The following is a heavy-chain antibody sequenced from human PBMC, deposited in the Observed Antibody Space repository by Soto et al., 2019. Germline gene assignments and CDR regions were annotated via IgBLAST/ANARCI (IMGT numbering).Heavy chain of an antibody. CDR3: ARVLYYSDSSGYPFDY. V-gene: IGHV1-2*02. CDR1: GYTFTGYY. D-gene: IGHD3-22*01. Sequence: QVQLVQSGAEVKKPGASVKVSCKTSGYTFTGYYMHWVRQAPGQGLEWMGWINPNSGGTNYAQKFQCRVTMTRDTSISTAYMELSRLRSDDAAVYYCARVLYYSDSSGYPFDYWGQGTLVTVSS. CDR2: INPNSGGT. J-gene: IGHJ4*02.